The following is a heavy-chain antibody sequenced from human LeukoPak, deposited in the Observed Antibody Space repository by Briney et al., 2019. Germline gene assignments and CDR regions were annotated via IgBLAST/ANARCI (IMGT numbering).Heavy chain of an antibody. D-gene: IGHD6-19*01. Sequence: PSETLSLTCTVSGGSISSYCWSWIPQPPGKGLEWIGYIYYSGSTNYNPSLKSRVTISVDTSKNQFSLKLSSVTAADTAVYYCARVAVAGPHWYFDLWGRGSLVTVSS. CDR2: IYYSGST. V-gene: IGHV4-59*01. J-gene: IGHJ2*01. CDR1: GGSISSYC. CDR3: ARVAVAGPHWYFDL.